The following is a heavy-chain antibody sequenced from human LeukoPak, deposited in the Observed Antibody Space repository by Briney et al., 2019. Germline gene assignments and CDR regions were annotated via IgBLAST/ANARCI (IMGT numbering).Heavy chain of an antibody. V-gene: IGHV3-21*01. CDR3: ARDPRGYSYAPDY. J-gene: IGHJ4*02. CDR2: ISSSSSYI. Sequence: GGSLRLSCAASGFSFSSSGINWVRQAPGKGLEWVSSISSSSSYIYYADSVKGRFTISRDNAKNSLYLQMNSLRAEDTAVYYCARDPRGYSYAPDYWGQGTLVTVSS. D-gene: IGHD5-18*01. CDR1: GFSFSSSG.